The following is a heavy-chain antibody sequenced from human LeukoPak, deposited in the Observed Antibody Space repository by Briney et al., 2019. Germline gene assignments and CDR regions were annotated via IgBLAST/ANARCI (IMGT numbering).Heavy chain of an antibody. CDR3: ARESGSYTPKYDS. Sequence: GGSLRLSCAASGFTFSNSGMHWVRQAPGKGLEWVSVIYNGGSTYYADSVKGRFTISRDNSKNSLYLQMNSLRAEDTAVYYCARESGSYTPKYDSWGQGTLVTVSS. CDR1: GFTFSNSG. V-gene: IGHV3-53*01. CDR2: IYNGGST. D-gene: IGHD1-26*01. J-gene: IGHJ4*02.